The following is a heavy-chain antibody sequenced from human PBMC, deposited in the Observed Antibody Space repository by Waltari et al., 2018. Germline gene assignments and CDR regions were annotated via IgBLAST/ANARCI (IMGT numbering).Heavy chain of an antibody. CDR3: ARLPSGDY. J-gene: IGHJ4*02. Sequence: EVQLVESGGGLIQPGGSLRLSCAASGFTVSSPYMSWVRQAPGKGLEWVSVIYSGGSTYYAGSVEGRFTISRDNSKNTLHLQMNSLRVEDTAVYYCARLPSGDYWGQGTLVTVSS. V-gene: IGHV3-53*01. CDR1: GFTVSSPY. CDR2: IYSGGST.